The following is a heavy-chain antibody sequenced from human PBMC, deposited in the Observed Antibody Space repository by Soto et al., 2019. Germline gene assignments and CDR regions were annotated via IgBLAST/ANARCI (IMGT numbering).Heavy chain of an antibody. CDR3: ARDLGTVEQWPLFDY. Sequence: GGSLRLSCAASGFTFSSYAMHWVRQAPGKGLEWVAVISYDGSNKYYADSVKGRFTISRDNSKNTLYLQMNSLRAEDTAVYYCARDLGTVEQWPLFDYWGQGTLVTVSS. CDR1: GFTFSSYA. D-gene: IGHD6-19*01. V-gene: IGHV3-30-3*01. CDR2: ISYDGSNK. J-gene: IGHJ4*02.